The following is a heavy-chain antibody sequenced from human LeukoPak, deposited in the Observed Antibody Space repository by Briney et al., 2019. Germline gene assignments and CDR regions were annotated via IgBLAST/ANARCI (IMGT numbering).Heavy chain of an antibody. V-gene: IGHV4-30-4*01. J-gene: IGHJ5*02. Sequence: PSQTLSLTCTVSGGSISSGDYYWSWIRQPPGTGLEWIGYIYYSGSTYYNPSLKSRVTISVDTSKNQFSLKLSSVTAADTAVYYCAREYYDSTDSWFDPWGQGTLVTVSS. CDR1: GGSISSGDYY. CDR2: IYYSGST. CDR3: AREYYDSTDSWFDP. D-gene: IGHD3-22*01.